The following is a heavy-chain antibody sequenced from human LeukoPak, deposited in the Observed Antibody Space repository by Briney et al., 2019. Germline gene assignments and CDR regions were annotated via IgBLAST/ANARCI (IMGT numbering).Heavy chain of an antibody. CDR3: ARGYSSSWYPDLYYFDY. Sequence: GGSLRLSCAASGFTFSSYAMHWVRQAPGKGLEWVAVISYDGSNKYYADSVKGRFTISRDNSKNTLYLQMNSLRAEDTAVYYCARGYSSSWYPDLYYFDYWGQGTLVTVSS. V-gene: IGHV3-30-3*01. D-gene: IGHD6-13*01. CDR1: GFTFSSYA. CDR2: ISYDGSNK. J-gene: IGHJ4*02.